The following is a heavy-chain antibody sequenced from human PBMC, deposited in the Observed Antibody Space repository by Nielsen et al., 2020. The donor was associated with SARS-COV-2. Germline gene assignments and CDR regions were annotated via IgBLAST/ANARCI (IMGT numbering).Heavy chain of an antibody. D-gene: IGHD3-3*01. CDR2: ISSGSSTM. J-gene: IGHJ4*02. CDR1: GFAFSGYS. V-gene: IGHV3-48*01. Sequence: GGSLRLSCAASGFAFSGYSMNWVRQAPGKGLEWLSYISSGSSTMYYADSVKGRFTISRDNFKNTLYLQMNSLRTEDTALYYCAKDLNYEGYWGQGTLVTVSS. CDR3: AKDLNYEGY.